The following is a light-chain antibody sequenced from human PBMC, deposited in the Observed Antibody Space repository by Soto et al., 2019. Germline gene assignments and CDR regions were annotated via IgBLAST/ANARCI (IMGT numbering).Light chain of an antibody. CDR1: QTVSSDH. CDR3: QQFACSQDN. CDR2: GAS. Sequence: EVVLTQSPGTLSLSPGERATLACRASQTVSSDHLAWYQQKPGQAPRLLIYGASSRATGIPDRFSGSGSGTDFTLTISRLELEEFAVYYCQQFACSQDNFGQGTTLESK. V-gene: IGKV3-20*01. J-gene: IGKJ2*01.